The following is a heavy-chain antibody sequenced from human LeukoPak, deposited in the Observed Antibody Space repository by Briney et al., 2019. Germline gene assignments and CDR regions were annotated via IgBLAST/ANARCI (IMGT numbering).Heavy chain of an antibody. CDR2: IDPDSGGT. CDR3: AREYYDTSGTKYAFDI. D-gene: IGHD3-22*01. V-gene: IGHV1-2*02. Sequence: ASVKVSFKASGYTFTAYYVHWVRQAPGQGLEWIGGIDPDSGGTKSAQRFQGRVTMTRDTSISTASMELSRLRSDDTAVSSCAREYYDTSGTKYAFDIWGQGTMVPVSS. CDR1: GYTFTAYY. J-gene: IGHJ3*02.